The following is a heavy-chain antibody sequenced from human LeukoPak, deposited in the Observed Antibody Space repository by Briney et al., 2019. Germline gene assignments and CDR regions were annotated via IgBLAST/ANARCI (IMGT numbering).Heavy chain of an antibody. J-gene: IGHJ5*02. CDR2: INHSGST. CDR3: ARANMVRGVGSFFDRNWFDP. CDR1: GGSFSGYY. V-gene: IGHV4-34*01. Sequence: SETLSLTCAVYGGSFSGYYWSWIRQPPGKGLEWIGEINHSGSTNYNPSLKSRVTVSVDTSKNQFSLKLSSVTAADTAVYYCARANMVRGVGSFFDRNWFDPWGQGTLVTVSS. D-gene: IGHD3-10*01.